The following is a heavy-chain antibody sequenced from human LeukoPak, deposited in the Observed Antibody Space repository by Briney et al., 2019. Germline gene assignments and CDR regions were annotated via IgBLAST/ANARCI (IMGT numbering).Heavy chain of an antibody. CDR1: GGSISSSSYY. CDR3: ARDYGDYPDAFDI. Sequence: KPSETLSLTCTVSGGSISSSSYYWGWIRQPPGKGLEWIGSIYYSGSTYYNPSLKSRVTISVDTSKNQFSLKLSSVTAADTAVYYCARDYGDYPDAFDIWGQGTMVNVSS. D-gene: IGHD4-17*01. CDR2: IYYSGST. J-gene: IGHJ3*02. V-gene: IGHV4-39*07.